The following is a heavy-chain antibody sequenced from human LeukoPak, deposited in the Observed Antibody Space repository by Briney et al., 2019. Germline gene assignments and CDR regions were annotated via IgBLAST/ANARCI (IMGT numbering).Heavy chain of an antibody. J-gene: IGHJ4*02. Sequence: GGSLRLSCAASGISFSSHGMNWVRQAPGKGLEWVSFIFSSTHYSDSVKGRFTISRDNSKNTLYLQMNSLRAEDTAVYYCARRAGAYSHPYDYWGQGTLVTVSS. CDR1: GISFSSHG. V-gene: IGHV3-53*01. CDR3: ARRAGAYSHPYDY. CDR2: IFSST. D-gene: IGHD4/OR15-4a*01.